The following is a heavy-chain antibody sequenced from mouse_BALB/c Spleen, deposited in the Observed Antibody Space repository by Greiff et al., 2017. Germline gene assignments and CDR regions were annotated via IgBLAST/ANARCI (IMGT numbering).Heavy chain of an antibody. V-gene: IGHV3-8*02. Sequence: EVQLQESGPSLVKPSQTLSLTCSVTGDSITSGYWNWIRKFPGNKLEYMGYISYSGSTYYNPSLKSRISITRDTSKNQYYLQLNSVTTEDTATYYCAIYYGKRNGFAYWGQGTLVTVSA. D-gene: IGHD2-1*01. J-gene: IGHJ3*01. CDR3: AIYYGKRNGFAY. CDR1: GDSITSGY. CDR2: ISYSGST.